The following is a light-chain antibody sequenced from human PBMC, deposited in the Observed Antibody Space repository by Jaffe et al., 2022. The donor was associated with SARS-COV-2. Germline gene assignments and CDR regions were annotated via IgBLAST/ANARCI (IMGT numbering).Light chain of an antibody. CDR2: GAS. Sequence: EIVMTQSPATLSVSPGERATLSCRASQSVGVSLAWYRQRPGQAPRLLLYGASIRATGISARFSGSGSGTEFTLTISSLQSEDFAVYYCQQYNDWPRTFGQGTEVEIK. CDR3: QQYNDWPRT. J-gene: IGKJ1*01. V-gene: IGKV3D-15*01. CDR1: QSVGVS.